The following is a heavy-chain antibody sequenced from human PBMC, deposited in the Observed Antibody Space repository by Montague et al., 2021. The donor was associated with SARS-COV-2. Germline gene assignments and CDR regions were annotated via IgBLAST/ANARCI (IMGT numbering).Heavy chain of an antibody. CDR2: IESKIVGGTI. J-gene: IGHJ4*02. CDR1: GFTVTDTY. CDR3: TTYASGSLAY. V-gene: IGHV3-15*04. Sequence: SLSLSCAASGFTVTDTYMTWVRQAPGKGLEWVGRIESKIVGGTIDYAAPVKDRFTISRDDSRNTLYLQMDSLETDDTAVYYCTTYASGSLAYWGQGTLVTVSS. D-gene: IGHD1-26*01.